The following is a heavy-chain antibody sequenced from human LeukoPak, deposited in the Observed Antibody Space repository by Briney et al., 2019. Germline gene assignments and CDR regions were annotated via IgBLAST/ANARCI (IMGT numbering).Heavy chain of an antibody. V-gene: IGHV1-8*02. D-gene: IGHD1-26*01. J-gene: IGHJ5*02. CDR3: ARAPSGSYGYNWFDP. CDR1: GYTFTNYG. Sequence: ASVKVSCKASGYTFTNYGISWVRQATGQGLEWMGWMNPNSGNTGYAQKFQGRVTMTRNTSISTAYMELSSLRSEDTAVYYCARAPSGSYGYNWFDPWGQGTLVTVSS. CDR2: MNPNSGNT.